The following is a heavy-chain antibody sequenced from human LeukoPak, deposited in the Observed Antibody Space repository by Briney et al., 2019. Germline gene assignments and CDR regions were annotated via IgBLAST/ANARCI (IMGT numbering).Heavy chain of an antibody. CDR1: GFTFDDYA. Sequence: GGSLRLSRVASGFTFDDYAMHWVRQAPGKGLEWVAGINWNSVSAVYADSLKGRLTISRDNAKNSLFLQMNSLKTEDTAFYYCAKGARSSSGYTTDWGQGILVTVSS. V-gene: IGHV3-9*01. CDR3: AKGARSSSGYTTD. J-gene: IGHJ4*02. D-gene: IGHD3-22*01. CDR2: INWNSVSA.